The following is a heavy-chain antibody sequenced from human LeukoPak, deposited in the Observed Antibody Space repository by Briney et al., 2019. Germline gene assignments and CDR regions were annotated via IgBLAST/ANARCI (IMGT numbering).Heavy chain of an antibody. Sequence: SETLSLTCAVYAGSFSGYSWTWIRQPPGKGLEWIGEINHSGSTNYNPSLKSRVTISVDTSKNQFSLKLSSVTAADTAVYYCARVSYNCNPVYWYFDLWGRGTLVTVSS. V-gene: IGHV4-34*01. CDR1: AGSFSGYS. CDR2: INHSGST. J-gene: IGHJ2*01. D-gene: IGHD1-20*01. CDR3: ARVSYNCNPVYWYFDL.